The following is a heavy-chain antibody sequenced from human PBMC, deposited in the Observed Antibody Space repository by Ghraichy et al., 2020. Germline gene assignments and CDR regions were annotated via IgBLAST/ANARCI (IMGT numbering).Heavy chain of an antibody. CDR1: GGSISSGGYS. CDR3: ARGKPNFPTPFDY. V-gene: IGHV4-30-2*01. Sequence: SETLSLTCAVSGGSISSGGYSWSWIRQPPGKGLEWIGYIYHSGSTYYNPSLKSRVTISVDRSKNQFSLKLSSVTAADTAVYYCARGKPNFPTPFDYWGQGTLVTVSS. CDR2: IYHSGST. J-gene: IGHJ4*02. D-gene: IGHD2/OR15-2a*01.